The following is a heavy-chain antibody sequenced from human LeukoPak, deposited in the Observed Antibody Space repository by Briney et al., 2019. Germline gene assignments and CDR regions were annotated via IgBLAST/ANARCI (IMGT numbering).Heavy chain of an antibody. CDR1: GYSISSGYY. Sequence: SETLSLTCAVSGYSISSGYYWDWIRQPPGKGLEWIGSIYHSGNTYYNPSLKSRVTISVDTSKNQFSLRLSSVTAADTAVYYSARFRGIIAAAGNWFDPWGQGTLVTVSS. CDR3: ARFRGIIAAAGNWFDP. J-gene: IGHJ5*02. D-gene: IGHD6-13*01. V-gene: IGHV4-38-2*01. CDR2: IYHSGNT.